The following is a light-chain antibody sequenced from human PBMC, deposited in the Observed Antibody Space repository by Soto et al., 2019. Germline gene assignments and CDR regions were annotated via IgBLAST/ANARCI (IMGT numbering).Light chain of an antibody. CDR1: QNINNY. J-gene: IGKJ5*01. CDR3: QQYENLPT. Sequence: DSQMTQSPCSLSASVGDKVTITLQASQNINNYLNWYQQKPGRAPKLLIYDASNLEAGVPSRFRGSASGTDSTFTISRLKPEDIATYYCQQYENLPTFGQGTRLEIK. CDR2: DAS. V-gene: IGKV1-33*01.